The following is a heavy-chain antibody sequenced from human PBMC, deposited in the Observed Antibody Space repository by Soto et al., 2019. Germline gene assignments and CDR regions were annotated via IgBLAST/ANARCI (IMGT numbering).Heavy chain of an antibody. CDR3: AKSLEGYDSSGYYLVY. Sequence: GGSLRLSCAASGFTFSSYAMSWVRQAPGKGLEWVSAISGSGGSTYYADSVKGRFTISRDNSKNTLYLQMNSLRAEDTAVYYCAKSLEGYDSSGYYLVYWGQGTLVTVSS. CDR1: GFTFSSYA. CDR2: ISGSGGST. D-gene: IGHD3-22*01. V-gene: IGHV3-23*01. J-gene: IGHJ4*02.